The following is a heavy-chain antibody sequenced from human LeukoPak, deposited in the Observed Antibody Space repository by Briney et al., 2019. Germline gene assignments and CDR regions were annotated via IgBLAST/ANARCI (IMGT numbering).Heavy chain of an antibody. Sequence: PGGSLRLSCAASGFTFSSYEMNWVRQAPGKGLEWVSYISSSGSTIYYADSVKGRFTISRDNAKNSLYLQMNSLRAEDTAVYYCARGGQEMSKLRAFDIWGQGTMVTVSS. CDR2: ISSSGSTI. D-gene: IGHD5-24*01. J-gene: IGHJ3*02. CDR1: GFTFSSYE. CDR3: ARGGQEMSKLRAFDI. V-gene: IGHV3-48*03.